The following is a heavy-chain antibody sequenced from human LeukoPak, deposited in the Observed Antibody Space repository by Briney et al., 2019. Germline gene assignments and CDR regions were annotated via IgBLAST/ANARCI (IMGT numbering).Heavy chain of an antibody. CDR1: GDSVSSKSAA. V-gene: IGHV6-1*01. J-gene: IGHJ5*01. CDR3: ARSSGWFDY. Sequence: SQTLSLTCAISGDSVSSKSAAWDWIRPSPSRGLEWLGRTYYRSKWYNDYAVSVKSRITVNPDTSKNQFSLLLNSVTPEDTAVYYCARSSGWFDYWGQGTLVTVSS. D-gene: IGHD3-22*01. CDR2: TYYRSKWYN.